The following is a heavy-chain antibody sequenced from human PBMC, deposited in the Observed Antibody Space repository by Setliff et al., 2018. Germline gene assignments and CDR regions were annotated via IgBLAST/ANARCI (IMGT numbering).Heavy chain of an antibody. J-gene: IGHJ6*03. CDR3: AREVVVVKSAINYYYYMDV. Sequence: SVKVSCKASGYTFTSSGISWVRQAPGQGLEWMGWIIPNFGTTSYAQKFQGRVTITTDESTNTAYMELSSLRSDDTAVFYCAREVVVVKSAINYYYYMDVWGKGTTVTVSS. D-gene: IGHD2-2*01. CDR1: GYTFTSSG. V-gene: IGHV1-69*05. CDR2: IIPNFGTT.